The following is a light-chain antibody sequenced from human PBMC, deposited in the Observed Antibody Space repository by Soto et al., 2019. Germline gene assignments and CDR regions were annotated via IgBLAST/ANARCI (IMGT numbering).Light chain of an antibody. Sequence: QAVVTQEPTLTVAAGGTVTLTYRSNAGAVTNYHYPHWFQQRPRQAPRTLIYDATDKPPWTPVWFSGSLLGDKAALTLSGAQPEDEAEYYCLLFFSGVAVFGLGTKVTVL. CDR3: LLFFSGVAV. J-gene: IGLJ1*01. CDR1: AGAVTNYHY. V-gene: IGLV7-46*01. CDR2: DAT.